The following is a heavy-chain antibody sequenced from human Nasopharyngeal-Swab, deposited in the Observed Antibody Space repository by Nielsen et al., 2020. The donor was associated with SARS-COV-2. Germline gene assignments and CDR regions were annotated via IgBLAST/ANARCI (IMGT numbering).Heavy chain of an antibody. CDR3: ARDIEEWLVVPSLSFDY. CDR1: GYSFRSYG. Sequence: ASVKVSCNASGYSFRSYGINWVRQAPGQWLEWMGCISVYNADTNYAQKLQGRVSMTTDTSTSTAYMELRSLRSDDTAVYYCARDIEEWLVVPSLSFDYWGQGTLVTVSS. D-gene: IGHD3-3*01. J-gene: IGHJ4*02. V-gene: IGHV1-18*01. CDR2: ISVYNADT.